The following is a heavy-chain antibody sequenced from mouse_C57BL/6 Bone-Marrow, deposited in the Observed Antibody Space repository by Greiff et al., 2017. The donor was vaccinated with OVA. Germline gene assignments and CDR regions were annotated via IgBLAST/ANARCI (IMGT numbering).Heavy chain of an antibody. CDR2: IHPNSGST. J-gene: IGHJ4*01. D-gene: IGHD1-1*01. CDR1: GYTFTSYW. V-gene: IGHV1-64*01. Sequence: QVQLQQPGAELVKPGASVKLSCKASGYTFTSYWMHWVKQRPGQGLEWIGMIHPNSGSTNYNEKFKSKATLTVDKSSSTAYMQISSLTSEDSAVYYCARFITTVVVFHYYAMDYWGQGTSVTVSS. CDR3: ARFITTVVVFHYYAMDY.